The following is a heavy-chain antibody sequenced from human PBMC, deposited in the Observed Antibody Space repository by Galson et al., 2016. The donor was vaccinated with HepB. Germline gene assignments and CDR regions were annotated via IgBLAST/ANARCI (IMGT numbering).Heavy chain of an antibody. CDR3: AREVEYYDILTGYYPDYYFDS. J-gene: IGHJ4*02. V-gene: IGHV3-74*01. Sequence: SLRLSCAVSGFTFRSYWMNWVRQAPGKGLMWVSRIKSDGGTTTYADSVKGRFTSSRDNAKKTLFLQMNCLRAEDTAIYFCAREVEYYDILTGYYPDYYFDSWGQGTLVTVSS. CDR2: IKSDGGTT. D-gene: IGHD3-9*01. CDR1: GFTFRSYW.